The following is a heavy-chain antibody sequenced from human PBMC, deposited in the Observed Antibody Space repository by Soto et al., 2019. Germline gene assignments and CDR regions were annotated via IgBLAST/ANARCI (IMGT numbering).Heavy chain of an antibody. CDR2: ISYDGSTE. J-gene: IGHJ6*02. CDR3: AKENVLFAMDL. D-gene: IGHD3-3*01. CDR1: GFIFSGYA. Sequence: TGGSLRLSCAASGFIFSGYAMHWVRRAPGKGLDWVAVISYDGSTEYYAESVRGRFTISRDNSKNTLYLQMNSLRPEDTAVYYCAKENVLFAMDLWGQGSTVTVSS. V-gene: IGHV3-30-3*01.